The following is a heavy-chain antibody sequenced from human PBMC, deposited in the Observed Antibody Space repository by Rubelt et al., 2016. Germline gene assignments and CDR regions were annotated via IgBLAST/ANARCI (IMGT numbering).Heavy chain of an antibody. Sequence: QGQLQESGPGLVKPSETLSLTCTVSGGSVSSNYYWGWIRPTPGKGLEWIGSISHGGNTYYNPSLKSRITMSVDTSKNQFSLIRSSVTAAHTAGDYWARHPVSSGCPDYWSQGTLVTVSS. V-gene: IGHV4-38-2*02. CDR3: ARHPVSSGCPDY. CDR2: ISHGGNT. D-gene: IGHD6-19*01. J-gene: IGHJ4*02. CDR1: GGSVSSNYY.